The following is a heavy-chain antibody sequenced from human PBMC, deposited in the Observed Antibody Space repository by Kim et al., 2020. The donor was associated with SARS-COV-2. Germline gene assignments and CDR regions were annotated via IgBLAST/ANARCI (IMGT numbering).Heavy chain of an antibody. Sequence: ASVKVSCKASGYTFTGYYMHWVRQAPGQGLEWMGWINPNSGGTNYAQKFQGRVTMTRDTSISTAYMELSRLRSDDTAVYYCARPTRQYCSSTSCLPWFDPWGQGTLVTVSS. J-gene: IGHJ5*02. V-gene: IGHV1-2*02. D-gene: IGHD2-2*01. CDR3: ARPTRQYCSSTSCLPWFDP. CDR2: INPNSGGT. CDR1: GYTFTGYY.